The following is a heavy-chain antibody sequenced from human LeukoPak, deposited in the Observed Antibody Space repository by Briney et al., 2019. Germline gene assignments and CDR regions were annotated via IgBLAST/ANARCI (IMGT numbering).Heavy chain of an antibody. CDR1: GYSISSGYY. Sequence: PSETLSLICTVSGYSISSGYYWGWIRQPPGKGLEWIGSVSHSGSTYYKPSLKSRVTISIDTSKNQFSLKLSSVTASDTAVYYCARGWFDAPNRFDPWGQGTLVTVSS. D-gene: IGHD2-15*01. CDR2: VSHSGST. J-gene: IGHJ5*02. CDR3: ARGWFDAPNRFDP. V-gene: IGHV4-38-2*02.